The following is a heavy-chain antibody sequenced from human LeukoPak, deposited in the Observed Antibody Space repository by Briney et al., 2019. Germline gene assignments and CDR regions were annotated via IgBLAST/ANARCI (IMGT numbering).Heavy chain of an antibody. V-gene: IGHV3-11*01. Sequence: PGGSLRLSCAASGFTFSDYYMSWIRQAPGKGLEWVSYISRSGSNINYADSVKGRFTISRDNTKNSLYLQMNSLRAEDTAIYYCAKSRGSYWVPEFDYWGQGTLVTVSS. CDR1: GFTFSDYY. D-gene: IGHD1-26*01. CDR2: ISRSGSNI. J-gene: IGHJ4*02. CDR3: AKSRGSYWVPEFDY.